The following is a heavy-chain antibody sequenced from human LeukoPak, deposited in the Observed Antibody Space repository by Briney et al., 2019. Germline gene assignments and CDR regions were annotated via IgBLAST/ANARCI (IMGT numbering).Heavy chain of an antibody. V-gene: IGHV3-7*01. D-gene: IGHD3-22*01. Sequence: GGSLRLSCAASGFTFSSYWMSWVRQAPGKGLEGVANINQDGSEKYHVDSVKGGITISRDNAKNSLYLQMNSLRAEDTAVYYCARDQYYGGSDLFAYWGQGTLVTVSS. CDR1: GFTFSSYW. J-gene: IGHJ4*02. CDR3: ARDQYYGGSDLFAY. CDR2: INQDGSEK.